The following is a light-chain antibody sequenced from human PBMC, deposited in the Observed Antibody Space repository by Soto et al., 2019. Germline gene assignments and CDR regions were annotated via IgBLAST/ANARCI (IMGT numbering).Light chain of an antibody. V-gene: IGLV2-14*01. CDR2: DVS. Sequence: QSALTQPASMSGSPGQSITISCTGTSSDVGGYNYVSWYQQHPGKAPKLIIYDVSNRPSGVSNRFSGSKSGNTASLTISGLQAEDEADYYCSSYTSSSTRHVVFGGGTKLTVL. CDR1: SSDVGGYNY. CDR3: SSYTSSSTRHVV. J-gene: IGLJ2*01.